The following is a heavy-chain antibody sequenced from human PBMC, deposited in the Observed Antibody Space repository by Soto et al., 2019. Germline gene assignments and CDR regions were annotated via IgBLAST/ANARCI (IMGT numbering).Heavy chain of an antibody. CDR3: ARYNTESGSNKIDP. D-gene: IGHD1-26*01. CDR2: IFYSGST. Sequence: QVQLQEAGPGLVKPSETLSVTCTVSGGSVSSRSHFWSCIRQPPGGGLQWIGYIFYSGSTNYNPSLTSRASLSVDTSRNQFSLRLTSVTAADTAFYYCARYNTESGSNKIDPWFQGTLVTVSS. J-gene: IGHJ5*02. V-gene: IGHV4-61*01. CDR1: GGSVSSRSHF.